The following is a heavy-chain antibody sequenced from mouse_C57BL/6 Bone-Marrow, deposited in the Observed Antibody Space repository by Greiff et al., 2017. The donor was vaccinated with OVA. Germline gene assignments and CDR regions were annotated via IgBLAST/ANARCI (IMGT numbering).Heavy chain of an antibody. CDR3: ATAYGSSPAWFAY. CDR1: GYTFTSYW. CDR2: IYPGSGST. J-gene: IGHJ3*01. V-gene: IGHV1-55*01. D-gene: IGHD1-1*01. Sequence: VQLQQPGAELVKPGASVKMSCKASGYTFTSYWITWVKQRPGQGLEWIGDIYPGSGSTNYNEKFKSKATLTVDTSSSTAYMQLSSLTSEDSAVYYCATAYGSSPAWFAYWGQGTLVTVSA.